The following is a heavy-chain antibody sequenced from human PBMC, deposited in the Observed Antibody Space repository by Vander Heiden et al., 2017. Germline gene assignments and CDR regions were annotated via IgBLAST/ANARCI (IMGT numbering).Heavy chain of an antibody. V-gene: IGHV4-34*01. CDR2: INHSGST. J-gene: IGHJ1*01. Sequence: QVQLQQWGAGLLKPSETLSLTCAVYGGSFSGYYWSWIRQPPGKGLEWIGEINHSGSTNYTPSLKSRVTISVDTSKNQFSLKLSSVTAADTAVYYCARGSRFIAAAGPGYFQHWGQGTLVTVSS. CDR3: ARGSRFIAAAGPGYFQH. D-gene: IGHD6-13*01. CDR1: GGSFSGYY.